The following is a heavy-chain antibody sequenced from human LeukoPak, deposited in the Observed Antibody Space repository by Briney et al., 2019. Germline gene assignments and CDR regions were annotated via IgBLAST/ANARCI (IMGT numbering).Heavy chain of an antibody. J-gene: IGHJ3*02. CDR1: GFTFNTYW. V-gene: IGHV3-7*01. CDR3: ARDQWLADDALDI. D-gene: IGHD6-19*01. CDR2: IKPDGSEK. Sequence: GGSLRLSCAASGFTFNTYWMSWVRQAPGKGLEWVANIKPDGSEKYYVDSVKGRFTISRDNVKNSLYQQMNSLRAEDTAVYYCARDQWLADDALDIWGQGTMVTVSS.